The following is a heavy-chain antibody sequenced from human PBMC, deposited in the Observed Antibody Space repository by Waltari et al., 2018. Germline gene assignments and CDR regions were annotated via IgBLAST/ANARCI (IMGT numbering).Heavy chain of an antibody. CDR2: INQSGST. D-gene: IGHD4-4*01. CDR3: ARVTTVTRQAGMDV. CDR1: GGSFSGYY. V-gene: IGHV4-34*01. J-gene: IGHJ6*02. Sequence: QVQLQQWGAGLLKPSETLSLTCAVYGGSFSGYYWSWIRQPPGKGLEWIGEINQSGSTNYNPSLKSRVTISVDTSKNQFSLKLSSVTAADTAVYYCARVTTVTRQAGMDVWGQGTTVTVSS.